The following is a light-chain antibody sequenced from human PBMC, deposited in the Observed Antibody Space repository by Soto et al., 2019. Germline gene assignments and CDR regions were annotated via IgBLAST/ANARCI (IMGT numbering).Light chain of an antibody. CDR1: QSVTKY. V-gene: IGKV3-11*01. Sequence: EIVFTQSPATLSLSPGERATLSCRASQSVTKYLAWYQQKPGQAPRLLIYDTSNRATGIPARFSGSGSGTDFTLTINSLESEDSGIYYCQQRYNWLTFGGGTKVDIK. CDR2: DTS. J-gene: IGKJ4*01. CDR3: QQRYNWLT.